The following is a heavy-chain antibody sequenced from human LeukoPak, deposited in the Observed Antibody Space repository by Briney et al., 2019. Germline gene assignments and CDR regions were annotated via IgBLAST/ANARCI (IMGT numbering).Heavy chain of an antibody. CDR2: INPNSGGT. CDR3: ARGITMVRGVIIYFDY. V-gene: IGHV1-2*02. J-gene: IGHJ4*02. D-gene: IGHD3-10*01. CDR1: GYTFTGYY. Sequence: ASVKVSCKASGYTFTGYYMHWVRQAPGQGLEWMGWINPNSGGTNYAQKFQGRVTMTRDTSISTAYVELSRLRSDDTAVYYCARGITMVRGVIIYFDYWGQGTLVTDSS.